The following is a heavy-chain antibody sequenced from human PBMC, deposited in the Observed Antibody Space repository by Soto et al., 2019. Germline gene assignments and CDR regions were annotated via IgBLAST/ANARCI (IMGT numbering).Heavy chain of an antibody. CDR3: AKAMGLVGATSVDY. Sequence: GGSLRLSCAASGFSFSSFAMSWVRQAPGKGLEWVSAISGSGGSTDYADSVKGRFTISRDNSKNTVYLQMNNLRVEDTAEYYCAKAMGLVGATSVDYWGQGPLVTVYS. D-gene: IGHD1-26*01. J-gene: IGHJ4*02. V-gene: IGHV3-23*01. CDR1: GFSFSSFA. CDR2: ISGSGGST.